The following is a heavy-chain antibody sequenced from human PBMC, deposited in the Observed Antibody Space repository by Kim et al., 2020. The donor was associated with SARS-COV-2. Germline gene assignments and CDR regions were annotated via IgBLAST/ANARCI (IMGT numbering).Heavy chain of an antibody. CDR2: ITWNSGTL. J-gene: IGHJ4*02. CDR3: AKDIAPLWWDLLGFDY. V-gene: IGHV3-9*01. Sequence: GGSLRLSCAASGFTFGDYAMHWVRQAPGKGLEWVSAITWNSGTLGYADSVKGRFSISRDNAKNSLYLQMNSLRAEDTAFYYCAKDIAPLWWDLLGFDYWGQGTLVTVSS. D-gene: IGHD1-26*01. CDR1: GFTFGDYA.